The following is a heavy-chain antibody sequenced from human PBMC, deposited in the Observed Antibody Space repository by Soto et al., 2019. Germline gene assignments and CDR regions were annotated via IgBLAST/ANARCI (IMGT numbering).Heavy chain of an antibody. CDR1: GFTFSSYA. V-gene: IGHV3-30-3*01. J-gene: IGHJ6*01. CDR2: ISYDGSNK. D-gene: IGHD3-10*01. Sequence: QVQLVESGGGVVQPGRSLRLSCADSGFTFSSYAMHWVRQAPGKGLEWVAVISYDGSNKYYADSVKGRFTISRDNSKNTLYLQMNSLRAEDTAVYYCARERMVRGGGYYYYYGMDVWGQGTTVSVSS. CDR3: ARERMVRGGGYYYYYGMDV.